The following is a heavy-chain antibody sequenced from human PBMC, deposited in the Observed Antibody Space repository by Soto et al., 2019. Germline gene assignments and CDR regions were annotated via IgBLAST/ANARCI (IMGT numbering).Heavy chain of an antibody. D-gene: IGHD3-22*01. CDR2: IYHSGTT. V-gene: IGHV4-31*03. CDR3: ARIRRVNDSSGYYRPYFDY. Sequence: PXETLSLTFSVSGGSFSSAGAYWAWIRQHPGEGLEWIGHIYHSGTTYYSPSLQSRLIISVDTSKNQFALRLSSVTAADTALYFCARIRRVNDSSGYYRPYFDYWGQGTLVTVSS. J-gene: IGHJ4*02. CDR1: GGSFSSAGAY.